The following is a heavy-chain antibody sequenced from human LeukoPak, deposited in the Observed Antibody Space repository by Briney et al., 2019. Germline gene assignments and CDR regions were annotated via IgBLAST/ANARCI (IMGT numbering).Heavy chain of an antibody. V-gene: IGHV3-53*01. CDR1: GFTVSNNY. CDR2: IYSGGTT. Sequence: GGSLRLSCKASGFTVSNNYMNWVRQAPGKGLEWVALIYSGGTTNYADSVKGRFTISRDNSKNTLHLQMTNVRVEDTAVYYCARDPPGIAASVSGGWGQGTLVTVSS. D-gene: IGHD6-13*01. J-gene: IGHJ4*02. CDR3: ARDPPGIAASVSGG.